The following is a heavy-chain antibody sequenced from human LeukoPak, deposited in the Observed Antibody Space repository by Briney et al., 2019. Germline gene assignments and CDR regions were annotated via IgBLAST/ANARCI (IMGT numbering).Heavy chain of an antibody. CDR1: RYTFTGYY. V-gene: IGHV1-2*02. D-gene: IGHD3-16*01. J-gene: IGHJ5*02. CDR2: INPNSGGT. Sequence: ASVKVSCKASRYTFTGYYMHWVRQAPGQGLEWMGWINPNSGGTNYAQKFQGRVTMTRDTSISTAYMELSRLRSDDTAVYYCASAFTGSMNDWFDPWGQGTLVTVSS. CDR3: ASAFTGSMNDWFDP.